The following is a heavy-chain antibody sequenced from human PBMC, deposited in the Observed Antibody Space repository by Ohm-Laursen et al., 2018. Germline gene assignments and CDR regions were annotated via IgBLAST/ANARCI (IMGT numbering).Heavy chain of an antibody. CDR2: INGDGSRP. Sequence: GSLRLSCAASGATISGYCMHWVRHTPGKGPVWVSRINGDGSRPFYADSVKGRFTISRDNGQNVLYLQMTRLRADNTAIYYCARGSSRDYREWGQGTLVTVSS. V-gene: IGHV3-74*01. D-gene: IGHD4-11*01. CDR1: GATISGYC. J-gene: IGHJ4*02. CDR3: ARGSSRDYRE.